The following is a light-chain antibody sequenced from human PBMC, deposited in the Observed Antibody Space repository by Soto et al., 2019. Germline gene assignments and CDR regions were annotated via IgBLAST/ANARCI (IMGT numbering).Light chain of an antibody. V-gene: IGKV4-1*01. Sequence: DIVMTQSPDSLAVSLGERATINCKSSQSVLYSSNNKNYLAWYQQKPGQPPKLLIYWASTRESGVPDRFSGSGSGTDFSLTISSLQAEDVAVYYCQQYYSVVPHTFGQGTKLEIK. CDR1: QSVLYSSNNKNY. J-gene: IGKJ2*01. CDR2: WAS. CDR3: QQYYSVVPHT.